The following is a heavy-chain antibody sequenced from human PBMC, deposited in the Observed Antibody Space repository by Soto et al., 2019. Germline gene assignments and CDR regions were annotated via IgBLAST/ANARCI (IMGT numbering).Heavy chain of an antibody. Sequence: QLQVQESGPGQVKPSQTLSLTCTVSGGSINSHHYYWGWIRQPPGKGLEWIGSIYSGGNTYYNPSLRSRLTIFVDTAKHLISLKLSSVTAADSAIYYCGSGPSTAWIDNWGLGTQVSVSS. CDR2: IYSGGNT. D-gene: IGHD2-2*01. V-gene: IGHV4-39*01. CDR3: GSGPSTAWIDN. CDR1: GGSINSHHYY. J-gene: IGHJ4*02.